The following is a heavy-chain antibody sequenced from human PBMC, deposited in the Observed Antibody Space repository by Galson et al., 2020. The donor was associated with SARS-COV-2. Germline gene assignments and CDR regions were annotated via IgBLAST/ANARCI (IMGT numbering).Heavy chain of an antibody. J-gene: IGHJ5*02. Sequence: GESLKISCAASGFRFPNYAMSWVRQAPGKGLECVSGISGSGARTDYTVSVKGRFIISRDTSKNTLHLQMNSLRPDDSAIYYCVKEGATVGGDSNWFDPWGQGTLVTVAS. D-gene: IGHD2-21*01. CDR2: ISGSGART. CDR3: VKEGATVGGDSNWFDP. CDR1: GFRFPNYA. V-gene: IGHV3-23*01.